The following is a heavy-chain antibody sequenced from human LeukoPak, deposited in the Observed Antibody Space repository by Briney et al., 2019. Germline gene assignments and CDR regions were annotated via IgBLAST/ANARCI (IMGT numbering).Heavy chain of an antibody. CDR3: ARVGSSYDSSGYYSGFDY. CDR2: INPNSGGT. V-gene: IGHV1-2*02. Sequence: ASVKVSCKASGYTFTGYYMHWVRQAPGQGLEWMGWINPNSGGTNYAQKSQGGVTMTRDTSISTAYMELSRLRSDDTAVYYCARVGSSYDSSGYYSGFDYWGQGTLVTVSS. CDR1: GYTFTGYY. D-gene: IGHD3-22*01. J-gene: IGHJ4*02.